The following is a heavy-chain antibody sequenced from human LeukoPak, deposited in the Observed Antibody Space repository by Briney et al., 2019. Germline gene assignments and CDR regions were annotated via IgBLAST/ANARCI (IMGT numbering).Heavy chain of an antibody. D-gene: IGHD6-13*01. CDR2: IYYSGST. CDR3: ARGLRSDAGTLRSFDY. J-gene: IGHJ4*02. CDR1: GGSISSGGYY. V-gene: IGHV4-31*03. Sequence: PSQTLSLTCSVSGGSISSGGYYWSWIRQHPGKGLEWIGYIYYSGSTYYNPSLKSRVTISVDTSKNQFSLKLSSVTAADTAVYYCARGLRSDAGTLRSFDYWGQGTLVTVSS.